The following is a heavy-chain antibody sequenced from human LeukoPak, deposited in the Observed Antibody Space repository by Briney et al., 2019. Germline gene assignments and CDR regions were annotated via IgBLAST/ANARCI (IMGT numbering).Heavy chain of an antibody. CDR3: ARTTVVTKFDY. V-gene: IGHV4-59*01. D-gene: IGHD4-23*01. CDR1: GGSISSYY. CDR2: IYYSRST. Sequence: SETLSLTCTVSGGSISSYYWSWIRQPPGKGLEWIGYIYYSRSTNYNPSLKSRVTISVDTSKNQFSLKLSSVTAADTAVYYCARTTVVTKFDYWGQGTLVTVSS. J-gene: IGHJ4*02.